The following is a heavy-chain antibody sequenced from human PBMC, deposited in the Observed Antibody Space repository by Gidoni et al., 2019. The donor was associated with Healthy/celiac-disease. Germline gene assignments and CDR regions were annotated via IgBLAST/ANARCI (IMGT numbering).Heavy chain of an antibody. V-gene: IGHV3-23*01. CDR2: ISGSGGST. D-gene: IGHD5-18*01. CDR1: GFTFSSYA. Sequence: EVKLLESGGGLVQPGGSLRLYCAAAGFTFSSYAMSWVRQGPGKGLEWVSAISGSGGSTYYADSVKGRFTISRDNSKNTLYLQMNSLRAEDTAVYYCAKGGDTAIVSFDYWGQGTLVTVSS. J-gene: IGHJ4*02. CDR3: AKGGDTAIVSFDY.